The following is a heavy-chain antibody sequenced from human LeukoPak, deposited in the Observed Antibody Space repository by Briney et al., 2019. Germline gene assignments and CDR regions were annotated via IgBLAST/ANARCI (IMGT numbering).Heavy chain of an antibody. V-gene: IGHV1-2*02. CDR1: GYTFTGYF. CDR3: TRDGFSGAAFDY. J-gene: IGHJ4*02. CDR2: INPNGAAT. Sequence: PRASVKVSCRACGYTFTGYFMHWVRQAPGQGLEWMGWINPNGAATKYAQKFQGRVTMTRDTSINTDFMELSSLRSDDTALYYCTRDGFSGAAFDYWGQGTLVTVSS. D-gene: IGHD7-27*01.